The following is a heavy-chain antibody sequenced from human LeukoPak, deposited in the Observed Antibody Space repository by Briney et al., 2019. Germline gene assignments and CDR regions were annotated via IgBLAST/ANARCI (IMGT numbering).Heavy chain of an antibody. V-gene: IGHV1-2*02. Sequence: ASVTLSFKSSASAFTDNNMRWVRQAPGQGLEWMGWIKHNSGGTNYAQKFQGRVTMTRDTSINTAYMELSSLRSDDTAVYYCARGSAMVTTYRGGNWFDPWGQGTLVTVSS. CDR3: ARGSAMVTTYRGGNWFDP. D-gene: IGHD5-18*01. J-gene: IGHJ5*02. CDR2: IKHNSGGT. CDR1: ASAFTDNN.